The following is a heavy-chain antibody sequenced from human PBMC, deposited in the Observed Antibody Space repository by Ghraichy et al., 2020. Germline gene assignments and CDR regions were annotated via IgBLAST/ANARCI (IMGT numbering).Heavy chain of an antibody. V-gene: IGHV3-23*01. D-gene: IGHD4/OR15-4a*01. Sequence: GGSLRLSCVGSGFNFRDTGMSWLRQAPGKGLEWISDINSDGRTTLYADSVKGRFTISRDNSKNTLYLQMNSLRADDTAVYYCAGLWVWGQGTTVTVSS. CDR1: GFNFRDTG. CDR3: AGLWV. CDR2: INSDGRTT. J-gene: IGHJ6*02.